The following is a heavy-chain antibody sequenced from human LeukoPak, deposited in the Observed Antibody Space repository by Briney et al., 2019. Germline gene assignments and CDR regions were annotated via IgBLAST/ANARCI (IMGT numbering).Heavy chain of an antibody. D-gene: IGHD3-10*01. V-gene: IGHV1-18*01. Sequence: ASEKVSCNASVYTVTIYGISWVRQRHGEGLEWMGWRRAYTGNTNYAQKLQGRVTMTTDTSTSTAYMALRSLRSDDTAVYYCARDVRMGYGSGSSNWGQGTLVTVSS. J-gene: IGHJ4*02. CDR3: ARDVRMGYGSGSSN. CDR1: VYTVTIYG. CDR2: RRAYTGNT.